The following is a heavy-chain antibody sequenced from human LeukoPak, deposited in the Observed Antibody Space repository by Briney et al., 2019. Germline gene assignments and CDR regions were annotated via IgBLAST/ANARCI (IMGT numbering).Heavy chain of an antibody. D-gene: IGHD6-25*01. V-gene: IGHV4-4*07. CDR1: GGSTSGYY. J-gene: IGHJ5*02. CDR2: MSTSGNS. Sequence: SETLSLTCTVSGGSTSGYYWSWIRQPAGKGLEWIGRMSTSGNSNYIPSLMSRVTMSVDTSKNQFSLNLSSVTAADTAVYYCARESGSMRWFDPWGQGTLVTVSS. CDR3: ARESGSMRWFDP.